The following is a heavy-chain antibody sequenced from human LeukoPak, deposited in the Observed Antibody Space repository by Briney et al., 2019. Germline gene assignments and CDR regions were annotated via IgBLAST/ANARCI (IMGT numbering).Heavy chain of an antibody. CDR3: ARATSTANCRHCPNYFDN. CDR2: IYYSGST. J-gene: IGHJ4*02. D-gene: IGHD2-2*01. Sequence: PSETLSLTCTVPGGSISSSSYYWGWIRQPPGKGLEWIGSIYYSGSTYYNPSLKSRVTISIHTSKNQFSLNLSSVTAANTAVYYCARATSTANCRHCPNYFDNWGQGALVTVSS. V-gene: IGHV4-39*07. CDR1: GGSISSSSYY.